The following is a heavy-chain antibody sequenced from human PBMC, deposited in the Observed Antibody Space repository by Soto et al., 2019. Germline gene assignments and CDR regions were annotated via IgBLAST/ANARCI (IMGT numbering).Heavy chain of an antibody. CDR3: ARRANKALFGVVTERSASDI. V-gene: IGHV3-21*02. CDR2: ISSSGSYI. Sequence: EQLVESGGGLVKPGGSLRLSCAASGFTFSSYSLNWVRQAPGKGPEWVASISSSGSYIYYADSVKGRFTISRDNAKNSLYLQMNTLRAEDTALYYCARRANKALFGVVTERSASDIWGQGTMVTVSS. J-gene: IGHJ3*02. D-gene: IGHD3-3*01. CDR1: GFTFSSYS.